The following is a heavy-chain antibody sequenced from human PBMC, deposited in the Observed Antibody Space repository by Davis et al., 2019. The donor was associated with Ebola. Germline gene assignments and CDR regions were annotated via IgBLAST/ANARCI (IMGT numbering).Heavy chain of an antibody. Sequence: GESLKISCKGSGYSFSTYWIAWVRQMPGKGLEWMGTIYPGDSDTRYSPSFQGQVTISADKSITTAHLQWTTLKASDTAIYYCAQHHSAYDVFFDYWGQGTLVTVSS. CDR1: GYSFSTYW. CDR3: AQHHSAYDVFFDY. V-gene: IGHV5-51*01. CDR2: IYPGDSDT. D-gene: IGHD5-12*01. J-gene: IGHJ4*02.